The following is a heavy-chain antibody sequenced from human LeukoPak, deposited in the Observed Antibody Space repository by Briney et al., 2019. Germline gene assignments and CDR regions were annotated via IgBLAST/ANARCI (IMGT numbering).Heavy chain of an antibody. CDR3: ASDGPYSSSSDY. CDR1: GGSISSYY. V-gene: IGHV4-4*07. Sequence: SETLSLTCTVSGGSISSYYWSWIRQPAGKGLEWIGRIYTSGSTNYNPSLKGRVTMSVDTSKNQFSLKLSSVTAADTAVYYCASDGPYSSSSDYWGQGTLVTVSS. CDR2: IYTSGST. J-gene: IGHJ4*02. D-gene: IGHD6-6*01.